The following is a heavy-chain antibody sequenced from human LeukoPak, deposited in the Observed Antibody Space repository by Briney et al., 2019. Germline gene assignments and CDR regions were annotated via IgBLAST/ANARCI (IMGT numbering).Heavy chain of an antibody. V-gene: IGHV1-46*01. D-gene: IGHD5-18*01. Sequence: ASVKVSCKASGYTFTNYNMHWVRQAPGQGLEWMGIINPSGGSTSHAQKFQGRVTMTRDTSTNTVYMELSSLRSEDTAVSYCAREGRGYSYGYWGQGTLVTVSS. J-gene: IGHJ4*02. CDR2: INPSGGST. CDR1: GYTFTNYN. CDR3: AREGRGYSYGY.